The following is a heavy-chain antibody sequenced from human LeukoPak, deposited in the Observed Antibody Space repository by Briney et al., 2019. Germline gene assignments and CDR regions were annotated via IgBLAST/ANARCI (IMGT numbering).Heavy chain of an antibody. Sequence: GGSLRLSCAASGLTFSSHWMHWVRQARGKGLVCVSHINVDGGGTSCAESVNGRFAITKCNAKNTVNLQMKGSLTEDIDENNCVSFYETYWGRGTLVTVSS. CDR1: GLTFSSHW. CDR3: VSFYETY. V-gene: IGHV3-74*01. D-gene: IGHD2/OR15-2a*01. J-gene: IGHJ4*02. CDR2: INVDGGGT.